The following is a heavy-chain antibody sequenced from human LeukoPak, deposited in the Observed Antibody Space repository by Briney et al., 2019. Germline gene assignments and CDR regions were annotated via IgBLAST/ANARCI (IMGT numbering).Heavy chain of an antibody. CDR2: IYYSGST. V-gene: IGHV4-59*01. CDR1: GGSFSSYY. J-gene: IGHJ4*02. CDR3: ARGAIWFGELSTLDY. Sequence: SETLSLTCAVYGGSFSSYYWSWIRQPPGKGLEWIGYIYYSGSTNYNPSLKSRVTISVDTSKNQFSLKLSSVTAADTAVYYCARGAIWFGELSTLDYWGQGTLVTVSS. D-gene: IGHD3-10*01.